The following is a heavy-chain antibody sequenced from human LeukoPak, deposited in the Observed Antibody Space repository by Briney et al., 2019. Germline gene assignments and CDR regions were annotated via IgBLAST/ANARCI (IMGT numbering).Heavy chain of an antibody. Sequence: GGSLRLSCAASGFTFSSYSMNWVRQAPGKGLEWVSYISSSSSTIYYADSVEGRFTISRDNAKNSLYLQMNSLRAEDTAVYYCARDSVGDYVWGSYRPFDYWGQGTLVTVSS. D-gene: IGHD3-16*02. J-gene: IGHJ4*02. V-gene: IGHV3-48*01. CDR2: ISSSSSTI. CDR3: ARDSVGDYVWGSYRPFDY. CDR1: GFTFSSYS.